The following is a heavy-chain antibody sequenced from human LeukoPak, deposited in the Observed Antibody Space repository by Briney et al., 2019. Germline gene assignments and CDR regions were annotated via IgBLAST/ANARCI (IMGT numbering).Heavy chain of an antibody. V-gene: IGHV1-46*01. Sequence: GASVKVSCKASGYTFTSYYMHWVRQAPGQGLEWMGIINPSGGSTSYAQKFQGRVTMTRDMSTSTVYMELSSLRSEDTAVYYCARVGFGAYFDYWGQGTLVTVSS. CDR2: INPSGGST. CDR3: ARVGFGAYFDY. J-gene: IGHJ4*02. D-gene: IGHD3-10*01. CDR1: GYTFTSYY.